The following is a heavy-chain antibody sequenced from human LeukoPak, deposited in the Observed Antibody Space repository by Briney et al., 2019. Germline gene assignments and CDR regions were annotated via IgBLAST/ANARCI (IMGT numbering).Heavy chain of an antibody. CDR2: IIPSGST. V-gene: IGHV4-34*10. CDR1: GESFSSYY. D-gene: IGHD5-24*01. CDR3: TRRRARRDGYSY. Sequence: SETLSLTCPVKGESFSSYYWSWIRQSPGTGLEWIAEIIPSGSTNYNPSLQSRVTMSVDTPKNQFYLNLTSVTDADTAVYYCTRRRARRDGYSYWGQGNPVTVSS. J-gene: IGHJ4*02.